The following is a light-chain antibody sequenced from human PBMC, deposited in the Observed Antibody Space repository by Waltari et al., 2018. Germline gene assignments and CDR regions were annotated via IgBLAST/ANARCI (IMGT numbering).Light chain of an antibody. CDR3: QSADDTGGRVL. V-gene: IGLV3-25*03. J-gene: IGLJ2*01. CDR2: RNT. CDR1: ELADKY. Sequence: SSGLTQPPAVSVSPGQTAIITCSGDELADKYIYWFQQKSGQAPVVVITRNTGRPPEIPERFPASDSGTTGTLVISGVQAEDEADYYGQSADDTGGRVLFGGGTKLTVL.